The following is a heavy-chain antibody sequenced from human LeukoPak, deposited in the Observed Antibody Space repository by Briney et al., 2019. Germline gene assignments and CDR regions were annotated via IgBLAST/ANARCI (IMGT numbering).Heavy chain of an antibody. V-gene: IGHV3-30*02. Sequence: PGGSLRLSCTAPGFPFNAYNIHWIRQSPGRGLEWVSFIRNDETEIHYAVFAKGRFTISRDRSKNSVYLQMNSLRPDDTALYYCAKDGGRYRFDFWGQGTMVTVSS. CDR2: IRNDETEI. D-gene: IGHD3-16*02. CDR1: GFPFNAYN. CDR3: AKDGGRYRFDF. J-gene: IGHJ4*02.